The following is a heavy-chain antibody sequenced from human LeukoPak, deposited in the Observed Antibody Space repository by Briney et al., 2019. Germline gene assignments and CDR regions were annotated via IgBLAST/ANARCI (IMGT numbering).Heavy chain of an antibody. CDR1: GFTFSDYY. J-gene: IGHJ5*02. D-gene: IGHD3-10*01. CDR3: ARVVGVPYNWFDP. Sequence: PGGSLRLSCAASGFTFSDYYMSWIRQAPGKGLEWVSYISSSGSTIYHADSVKGRFTISRDNAKNSLYLQMNSLRAEDAAVYYCARVVGVPYNWFDPWGQGTLVTVSS. V-gene: IGHV3-11*01. CDR2: ISSSGSTI.